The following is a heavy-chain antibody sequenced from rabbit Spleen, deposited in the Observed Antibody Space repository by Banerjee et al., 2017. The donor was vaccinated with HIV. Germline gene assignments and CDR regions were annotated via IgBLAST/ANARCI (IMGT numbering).Heavy chain of an antibody. J-gene: IGHJ4*01. CDR1: GFDFSNYV. CDR2: IDPIFGRT. D-gene: IGHD4-1*01. CDR3: ARDLAGVIGWNFYL. Sequence: QEQLVESGGGLVQPEGSLKLSCKASGFDFSNYVVSWVRQAPGKGLEWIGYIDPIFGRTYYASWVNGRFTISSHNAQNTLYLQMTSLTAADTATYFCARDLAGVIGWNFYLWGPGTLVTVS. V-gene: IGHV1S47*01.